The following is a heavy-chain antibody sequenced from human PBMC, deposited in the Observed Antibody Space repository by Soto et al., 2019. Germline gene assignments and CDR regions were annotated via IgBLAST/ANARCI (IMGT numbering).Heavy chain of an antibody. D-gene: IGHD3-16*02. J-gene: IGHJ5*02. CDR3: ARVTRMITFGGVIVTNWFDP. Sequence: SETLSLTCAVYGGSFSGYYWSWIRQPPGKGLEWIGEINHSGSTNYNPSLKSRVTISVDTSKNQFSLKLSSVTAADTAVYYCARVTRMITFGGVIVTNWFDPWGQGTLVTVSS. CDR1: GGSFSGYY. V-gene: IGHV4-34*01. CDR2: INHSGST.